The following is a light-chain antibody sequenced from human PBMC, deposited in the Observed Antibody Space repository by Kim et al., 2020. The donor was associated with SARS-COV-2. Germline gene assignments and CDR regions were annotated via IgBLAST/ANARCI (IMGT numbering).Light chain of an antibody. CDR3: NSRDSSGNHLV. Sequence: GQTVRITCQENSLRNYYASWYQQKPRQAPVVVIYGRNDRPSGIPDRFSGSNSGNTASLTITGAQAEDEANYYCNSRDSSGNHLVFGGGTQLTVL. J-gene: IGLJ3*02. CDR2: GRN. V-gene: IGLV3-19*01. CDR1: SLRNYY.